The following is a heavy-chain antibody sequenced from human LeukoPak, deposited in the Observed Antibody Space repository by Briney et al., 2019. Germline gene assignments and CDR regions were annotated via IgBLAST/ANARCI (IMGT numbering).Heavy chain of an antibody. Sequence: GGSLRLSCAASGFTVSSNYMSWVRQAPGKGLEWVSGIYSGGSTYYADSVKGRFTISRDNSKNTLYLQMKSLRAEDTAVYYCARLYGDYSRYYYYYYMDVWGKGTTVTISS. V-gene: IGHV3-53*01. CDR1: GFTVSSNY. J-gene: IGHJ6*03. CDR2: IYSGGST. CDR3: ARLYGDYSRYYYYYYMDV. D-gene: IGHD4-17*01.